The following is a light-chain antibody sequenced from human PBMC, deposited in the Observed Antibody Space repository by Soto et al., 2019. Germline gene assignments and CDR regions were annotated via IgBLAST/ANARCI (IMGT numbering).Light chain of an antibody. CDR2: GHN. J-gene: IGLJ2*01. CDR1: SSNIGSNT. V-gene: IGLV1-44*01. Sequence: QSVLTQPPSASGTPGQRVTISCSGSSSNIGSNTVNWYQQFPGTAPKLLIYGHNARPSGVPDRFSGSKSGTSASLAISGLQSEDDAEYYCASWDDSLNGVVFGGGTKLTVL. CDR3: ASWDDSLNGVV.